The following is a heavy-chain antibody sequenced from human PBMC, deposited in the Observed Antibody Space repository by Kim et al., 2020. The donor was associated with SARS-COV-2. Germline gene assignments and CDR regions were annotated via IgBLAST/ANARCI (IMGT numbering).Heavy chain of an antibody. CDR3: ARVSYNWFDP. D-gene: IGHD6-6*01. Sequence: SPYDNPALKSRVNISVDTSKDPFSLKLSSVTAADTAVYYWARVSYNWFDPWGQGTLVTVSS. V-gene: IGHV4-39*07. J-gene: IGHJ5*02. CDR2: SP.